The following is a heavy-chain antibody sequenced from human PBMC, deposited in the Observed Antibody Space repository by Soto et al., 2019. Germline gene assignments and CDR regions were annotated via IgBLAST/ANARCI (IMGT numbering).Heavy chain of an antibody. CDR3: AGPPELTRIYYYYGMDV. V-gene: IGHV1-69*13. CDR1: GGTFSTFP. CDR2: ILPVSGTT. J-gene: IGHJ6*02. D-gene: IGHD1-7*01. Sequence: SVKVSCKSSGGTFSTFPINWVRQAPGQGLEWMGAILPVSGTTNYAQKFQGRVTITADESTSTAYMELSSLRSEDTAVYYCAGPPELTRIYYYYGMDVWGQGTTVTVSS.